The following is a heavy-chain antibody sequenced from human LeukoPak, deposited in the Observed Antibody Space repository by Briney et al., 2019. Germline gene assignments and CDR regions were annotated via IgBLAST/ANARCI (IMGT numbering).Heavy chain of an antibody. CDR2: ISSSGSTI. Sequence: GGSLRLSCAASGFTFSSYEMNWVRQAPGKGLEWVLYISSSGSTIYYADSVKGRFTISRDNAKNSLYLQMNSLRAEDTAVYYCARVALAAGDFDYWGQGTLVTVSS. J-gene: IGHJ4*02. D-gene: IGHD6-19*01. CDR1: GFTFSSYE. CDR3: ARVALAAGDFDY. V-gene: IGHV3-48*03.